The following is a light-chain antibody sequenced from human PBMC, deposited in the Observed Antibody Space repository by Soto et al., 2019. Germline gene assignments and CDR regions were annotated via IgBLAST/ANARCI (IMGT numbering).Light chain of an antibody. V-gene: IGKV3-20*01. CDR3: PQSPSTPRP. Sequence: MGLSKYPKSVALAKGVDLAVCRRTSQSVSSSFLAWYQQKGGQAPRLLIYGASSRATGIPDSFSVCGSGTDFTLTIIRLEPEDLAVYHSPQSPSTPRPIGKVTRLE. J-gene: IGKJ5*01. CDR2: GAS. CDR1: QSVSSSF.